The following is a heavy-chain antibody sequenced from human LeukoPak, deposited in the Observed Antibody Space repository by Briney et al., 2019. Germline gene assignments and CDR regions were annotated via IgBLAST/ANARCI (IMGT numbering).Heavy chain of an antibody. D-gene: IGHD4-17*01. Sequence: GGSLRLSCAASGFTFSSYDMHWVRQATGKGLEWVSAIGTAGDTYYPGSVKGRFTISRENAKNSLYLQMNSLRSGDTAVYYCARASIFYGDLTYYYYGMDVWGQGTTVTVSS. CDR2: IGTAGDT. CDR1: GFTFSSYD. J-gene: IGHJ6*02. V-gene: IGHV3-13*01. CDR3: ARASIFYGDLTYYYYGMDV.